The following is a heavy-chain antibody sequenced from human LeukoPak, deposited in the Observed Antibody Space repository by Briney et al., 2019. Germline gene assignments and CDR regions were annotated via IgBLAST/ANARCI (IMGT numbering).Heavy chain of an antibody. CDR2: INPNSGGT. V-gene: IGHV1-2*02. CDR1: GPTFIGQY. Sequence: GASVKVSCTASGPTFIGQYMHWVRQAPGQGLEWMGWINPNSGGTNYAQKFQGSVTMTRDTSISTAYMELSRLTSDDTAVYYCARGGGYSNGYVDYWGQGTLVTVSS. CDR3: ARGGGYSNGYVDY. D-gene: IGHD5-18*01. J-gene: IGHJ4*02.